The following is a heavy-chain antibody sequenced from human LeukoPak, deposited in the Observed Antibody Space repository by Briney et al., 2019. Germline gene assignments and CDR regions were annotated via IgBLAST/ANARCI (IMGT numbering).Heavy chain of an antibody. CDR1: GGSFSAYY. CDR2: INYSGST. J-gene: IGHJ3*02. Sequence: SETLSLTCAVYGGSFSAYYWTWLRQPPGVGLECIGKINYSGSTDYNPSLKSRVIISVDRSKNQFSLKLSSVTAADTAVYYCAREERLRYQLPHPYAFDIWGQGTMVTVSS. CDR3: AREERLRYQLPHPYAFDI. D-gene: IGHD2-2*01. V-gene: IGHV4-34*01.